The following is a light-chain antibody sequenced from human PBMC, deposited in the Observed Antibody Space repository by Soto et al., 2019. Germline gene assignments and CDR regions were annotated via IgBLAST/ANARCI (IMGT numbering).Light chain of an antibody. Sequence: QAVLTQSPSASASLGASVKLTCTLSSGHSNFAIAWHQQQPDRGPRYLMKVNTDGSHDKGDGIPDRFSGSTSGAERYLTISSLQSEDEADYYCQTWGTGTHVVFGGGTKADRP. CDR3: QTWGTGTHVV. CDR1: SGHSNFA. J-gene: IGLJ2*01. V-gene: IGLV4-69*01. CDR2: VNTDGSH.